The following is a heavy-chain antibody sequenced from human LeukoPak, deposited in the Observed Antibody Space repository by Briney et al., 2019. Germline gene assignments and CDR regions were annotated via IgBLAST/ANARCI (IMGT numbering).Heavy chain of an antibody. V-gene: IGHV4-34*01. CDR1: GGSFSGYY. Sequence: SETLSLTCAVYGGSFSGYYWNWIRQPPGKGLEWIGEITHRGSTKYNPSLKGRVTISVDASKTQFSLKLTSVTAADAAVYYCAGGPVATLELFYYWDQGAPVTVSS. D-gene: IGHD5-12*01. CDR2: ITHRGST. CDR3: AGGPVATLELFYY. J-gene: IGHJ4*02.